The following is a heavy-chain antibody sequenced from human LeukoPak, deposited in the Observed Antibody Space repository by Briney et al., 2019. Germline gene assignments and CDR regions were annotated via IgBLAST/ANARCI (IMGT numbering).Heavy chain of an antibody. D-gene: IGHD3-10*01. Sequence: GGSLRLSCAASGFTFSIYGMHWVRQAPGKGLEWISYISNSGHSIFYADSVKGRFTISRDNAKNSLFLQMSNLRAEDTAVYYCARARGAGPGAHFDYWGQGTLVTVSS. V-gene: IGHV3-48*04. CDR3: ARARGAGPGAHFDY. J-gene: IGHJ4*02. CDR1: GFTFSIYG. CDR2: ISNSGHSI.